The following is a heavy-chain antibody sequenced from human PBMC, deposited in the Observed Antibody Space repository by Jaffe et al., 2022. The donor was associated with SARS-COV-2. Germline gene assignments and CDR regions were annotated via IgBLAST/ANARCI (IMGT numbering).Heavy chain of an antibody. V-gene: IGHV4-34*01. CDR3: ARDGRAAAASGKNYYYYYGMDV. Sequence: QVQLQQWGAGLLKPSETLSLTCAVYGGSFSGYYWSWIRQPPGKGLEWIGEINHSGSTNYNPSLKSRVTISVDTSKNQFSLKLSSVTAADTAVYYCARDGRAAAASGKNYYYYYGMDVWGQGTTVTVSS. CDR1: GGSFSGYY. CDR2: INHSGST. D-gene: IGHD6-13*01. J-gene: IGHJ6*02.